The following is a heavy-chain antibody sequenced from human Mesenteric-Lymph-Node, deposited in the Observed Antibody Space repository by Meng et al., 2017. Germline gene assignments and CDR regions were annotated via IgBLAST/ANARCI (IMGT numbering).Heavy chain of an antibody. CDR3: ARGEGSGSYYGRAEYFQH. D-gene: IGHD3-10*01. J-gene: IGHJ1*01. Sequence: SETLSLTCTVSGYSIRSGYYWGWIRQTPEKGLEWIASVYESGNTYYNPSLKSRVTIPIDTSRNQFSLKLTSVTAADTAVYYCARGEGSGSYYGRAEYFQHWSQGTLVTVSS. CDR1: GYSIRSGYY. V-gene: IGHV4-38-2*02. CDR2: VYESGNT.